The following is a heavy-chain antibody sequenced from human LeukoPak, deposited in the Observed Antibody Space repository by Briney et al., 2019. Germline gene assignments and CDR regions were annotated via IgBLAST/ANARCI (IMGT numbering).Heavy chain of an antibody. D-gene: IGHD3-16*01. CDR1: GFTFSDYC. J-gene: IGHJ4*02. Sequence: AGGSLRLSCAASGFTFSDYCMNWVRQAPGKGLEWVSYITTDTRSTYYADSVKGRFTISRDNAKNTLYLQMNSLRAEDTAVYYCARAGAYDFDNWGQGTLVTVSS. CDR2: ITTDTRST. V-gene: IGHV3-74*01. CDR3: ARAGAYDFDN.